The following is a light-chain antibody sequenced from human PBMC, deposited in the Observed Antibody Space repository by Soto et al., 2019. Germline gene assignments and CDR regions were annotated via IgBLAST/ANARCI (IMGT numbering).Light chain of an antibody. CDR3: AAWDDSRSGWV. V-gene: IGLV1-47*01. Sequence: QSVLTQPPSASGTPGQRVTISCSGSSSNIVTNHVYWYQHLPGTAPKLLIYRNSLRPSGVPDRFSGSKSGTSASLAISGIRSEDEADYYCAAWDDSRSGWVFGGGTPLTVL. J-gene: IGLJ3*02. CDR1: SSNIVTNH. CDR2: RNS.